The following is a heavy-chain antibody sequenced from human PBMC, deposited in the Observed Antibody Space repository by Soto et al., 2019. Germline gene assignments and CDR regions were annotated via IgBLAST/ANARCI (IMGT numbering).Heavy chain of an antibody. D-gene: IGHD5-18*01. CDR3: ARVSGYSYGPQAGGGFDY. J-gene: IGHJ4*02. CDR1: GFTFSSYE. Sequence: GGSLRLSCAASGFTFSSYEMNWVRQAPGKGLEWVSYISSSGSTIYYADSVKGRFTISRDNAKNSLYLQMNSLRAEDTAVYYCARVSGYSYGPQAGGGFDYWGQGTLVTVSS. V-gene: IGHV3-48*03. CDR2: ISSSGSTI.